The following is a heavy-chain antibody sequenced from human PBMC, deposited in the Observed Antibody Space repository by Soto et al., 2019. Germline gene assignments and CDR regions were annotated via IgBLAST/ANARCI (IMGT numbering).Heavy chain of an antibody. CDR3: ASRPAPPYCSDGSCPYYFDY. V-gene: IGHV4-39*01. CDR1: GGSISSSSYY. Sequence: SETLSLTCTVSGGSISSSSYYWGWIRQPPGKGLEWIRSIYYSGSTYYNPSLKSRVTISVDTSKNQFSLKLSSVTAADTAVYYCASRPAPPYCSDGSCPYYFDYWGQGTLVTVSS. CDR2: IYYSGST. D-gene: IGHD2-15*01. J-gene: IGHJ4*02.